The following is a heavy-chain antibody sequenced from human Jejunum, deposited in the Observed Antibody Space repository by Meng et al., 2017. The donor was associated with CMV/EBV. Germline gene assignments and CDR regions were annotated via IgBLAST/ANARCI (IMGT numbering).Heavy chain of an antibody. J-gene: IGHJ4*02. Sequence: QGSGQGLVKPSRTLSLTCSVSGGSNGSGDYFWSWIRQPPGKGLEWIGYIHETGSTSHNPSLKSRVDISLGTSKNQFSLTLNSVTAEDTAVYFCARGSIFVSFDSWGQGTLVTVSS. D-gene: IGHD3-3*01. CDR2: IHETGST. V-gene: IGHV4-30-4*08. CDR1: GGSNGSGDYF. CDR3: ARGSIFVSFDS.